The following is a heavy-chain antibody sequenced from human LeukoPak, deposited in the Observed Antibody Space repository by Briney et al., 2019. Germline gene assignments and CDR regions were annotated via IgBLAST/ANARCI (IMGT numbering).Heavy chain of an antibody. Sequence: GGSLRLSCAASGFTFSSYDMHWVPHATGKGLEWVSTITTAGDTYYPGSVKGRFTISRENAKNSLYLQMNSLRAGDTAVYYCAREHCSGDTCYNLDYWGQGTLVTVSS. D-gene: IGHD2-15*01. CDR3: AREHCSGDTCYNLDY. CDR2: ITTAGDT. CDR1: GFTFSSYD. J-gene: IGHJ4*02. V-gene: IGHV3-13*01.